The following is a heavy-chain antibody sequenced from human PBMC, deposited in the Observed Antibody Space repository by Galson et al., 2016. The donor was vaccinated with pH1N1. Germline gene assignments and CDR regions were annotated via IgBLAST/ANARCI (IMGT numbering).Heavy chain of an antibody. J-gene: IGHJ4*02. CDR1: AYSVSASYA. D-gene: IGHD5-12*01. V-gene: IGHV4-38-2*02. Sequence: SETLSLTCTVSAYSVSASYAWGWIRQPPGKGLEWIGNIIDTGTTSYNPSLQSRVTRSLDTSKSPFSLRLKSVTAADTAVYYCARLSIRHTPRDYWGQGILVTVSS. CDR2: IIDTGTT. CDR3: ARLSIRHTPRDY.